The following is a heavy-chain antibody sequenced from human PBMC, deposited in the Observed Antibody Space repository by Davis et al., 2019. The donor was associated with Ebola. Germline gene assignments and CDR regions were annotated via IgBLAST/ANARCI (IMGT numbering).Heavy chain of an antibody. CDR2: IFFDGSET. CDR1: GFSFSTYW. CDR3: VRDFFEFSSSSFSDS. J-gene: IGHJ4*02. D-gene: IGHD6-6*01. Sequence: GESLKISCAASGFSFSTYWMHWVRQAPGKGPEWLTYIFFDGSETFYADSVKGRFTISRDNSKNTLYLQMGRLRSDDTAMYYCVRDFFEFSSSSFSDSWGQGTLVTVSS. V-gene: IGHV3-30*03.